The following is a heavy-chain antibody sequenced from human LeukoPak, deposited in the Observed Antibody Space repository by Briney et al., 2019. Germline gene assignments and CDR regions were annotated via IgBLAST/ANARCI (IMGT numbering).Heavy chain of an antibody. CDR1: GYTFTSYD. CDR3: ARGSKTKRGYSYGYNWFDP. D-gene: IGHD5-18*01. V-gene: IGHV1-8*01. J-gene: IGHJ5*02. Sequence: ASVKVSCKAPGYTFTSYDINWVRQATGQGLEWMGWMNPNSGNTGYAQKFQGRVTMTRNTSISTAYMELSSLRSEDTAVYYCARGSKTKRGYSYGYNWFDPWGQGTLVTVSS. CDR2: MNPNSGNT.